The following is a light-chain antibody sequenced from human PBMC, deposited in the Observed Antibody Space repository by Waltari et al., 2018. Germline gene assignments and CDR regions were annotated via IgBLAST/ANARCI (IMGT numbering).Light chain of an antibody. CDR2: AAS. Sequence: IQMTQSPSSLSASVGDRVTITCRASQVIGNALAWYQQKPGKAPKLLFYAASRVESGVPSRVSGSGSGTEYTFTISSRQPEDFATYYCQQYDSIALNFGGGTKVEFK. CDR1: QVIGNA. V-gene: IGKV1-NL1*01. J-gene: IGKJ4*01. CDR3: QQYDSIALN.